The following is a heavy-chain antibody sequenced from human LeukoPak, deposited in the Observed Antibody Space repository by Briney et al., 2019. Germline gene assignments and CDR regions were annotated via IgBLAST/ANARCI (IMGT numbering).Heavy chain of an antibody. D-gene: IGHD3-22*01. CDR2: ISAYNGNT. J-gene: IGHJ4*02. CDR3: ARAPDYYDSSGYADY. V-gene: IGHV1-18*01. Sequence: GASVKVSCKASGYTFSNYGISWVRQAPGQGLEWMGWISAYNGNTNYAQKLQGRVTMTTDTSTSTAYMELRSLRSDDTAVYYCARAPDYYDSSGYADYWGQGTLVTVSS. CDR1: GYTFSNYG.